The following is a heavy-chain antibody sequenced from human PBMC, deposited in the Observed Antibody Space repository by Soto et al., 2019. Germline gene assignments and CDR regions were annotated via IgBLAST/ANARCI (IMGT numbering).Heavy chain of an antibody. V-gene: IGHV4-34*01. Sequence: ASETLSLTCAVYGGSFSCYYWSWIRQPPGKGLEWIGEINHSGSTNYNPSLKSRVTISVDTSKNQFSLKLSSVTAADTAVYYCASRGESNYDFWSGYSNWFDPWGQGTLVTVSS. D-gene: IGHD3-3*01. CDR1: GGSFSCYY. CDR2: INHSGST. CDR3: ASRGESNYDFWSGYSNWFDP. J-gene: IGHJ5*02.